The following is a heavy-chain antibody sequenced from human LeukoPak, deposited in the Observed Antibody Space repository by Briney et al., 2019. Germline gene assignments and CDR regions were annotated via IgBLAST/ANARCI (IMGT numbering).Heavy chain of an antibody. J-gene: IGHJ6*03. Sequence: PSETLSLTRTVSGGSISSSSYYWGWIRQPPGKGLEWIGSIYYSGSTYYNPSLKSRVTISVDTSKNQFSLKLSSVTAADTAVYYCARQVWFGELSANSYMDVWGKGTTVTISS. V-gene: IGHV4-39*01. CDR1: GGSISSSSYY. D-gene: IGHD3-10*01. CDR2: IYYSGST. CDR3: ARQVWFGELSANSYMDV.